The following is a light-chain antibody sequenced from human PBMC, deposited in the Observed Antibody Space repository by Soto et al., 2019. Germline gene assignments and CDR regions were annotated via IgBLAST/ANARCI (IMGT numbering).Light chain of an antibody. Sequence: SYELTQPPSVSVAPGQTARITCGGNNIGSKSVHWYQQKPGQAPVLVVYDDSDRPSGIPERFSGSNSGNTATLTIGTVEAGDEADYYCQVWDTSSDHPVFGGGTKLTVL. V-gene: IGLV3-21*02. CDR1: NIGSKS. CDR3: QVWDTSSDHPV. CDR2: DDS. J-gene: IGLJ2*01.